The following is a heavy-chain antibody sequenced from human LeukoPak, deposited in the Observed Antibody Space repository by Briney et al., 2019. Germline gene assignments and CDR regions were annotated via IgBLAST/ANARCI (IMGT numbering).Heavy chain of an antibody. V-gene: IGHV3-13*01. D-gene: IGHD1-1*01. CDR3: SRGPPRGKYYYMDV. J-gene: IGHJ6*03. Sequence: GGSLRLSCAASGFTFSSFDMHWVRQPTGQGLEWVSTIGTASDTYYPGSVEGRFTLSRDNAKNSLYLQMNSLTAGDTAVYYCSRGPPRGKYYYMDVWGKGPTVTVSS. CDR2: IGTASDT. CDR1: GFTFSSFD.